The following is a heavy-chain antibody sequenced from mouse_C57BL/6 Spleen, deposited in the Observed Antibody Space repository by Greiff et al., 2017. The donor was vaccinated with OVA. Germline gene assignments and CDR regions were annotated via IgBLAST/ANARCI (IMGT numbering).Heavy chain of an antibody. CDR3: ATPITTVVPQ. CDR2: IHPSDSDT. Sequence: QVQLKQPGAELVKPGASVKVSCKASGYTFTSYWMHWVKQRPGQGLEWIGRIHPSDSDTNYTQKFKGKATLTVDKSSSTAYMQLSSLTSEDSAVYYCATPITTVVPQWGQGTLVTVSA. J-gene: IGHJ3*01. CDR1: GYTFTSYW. V-gene: IGHV1-74*01. D-gene: IGHD1-1*01.